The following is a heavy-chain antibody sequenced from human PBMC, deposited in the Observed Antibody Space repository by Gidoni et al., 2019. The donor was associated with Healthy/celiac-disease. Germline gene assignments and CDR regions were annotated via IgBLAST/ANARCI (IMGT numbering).Heavy chain of an antibody. J-gene: IGHJ6*02. D-gene: IGHD6-19*01. CDR1: GYTFTSYG. CDR2: ISAYNGNT. CDR3: ARGYSSGWYLYRNYYYGMDV. V-gene: IGHV1-18*01. Sequence: QVQLVQSGAEVKQPGASVMVSCTASGYTFTSYGISWVRQAPGQGLEWMGWISAYNGNTNYAQKLQGRVTMTTDTSTSTAYMELRSLRSDDTAVYYCARGYSSGWYLYRNYYYGMDVWGQGTTVTVSS.